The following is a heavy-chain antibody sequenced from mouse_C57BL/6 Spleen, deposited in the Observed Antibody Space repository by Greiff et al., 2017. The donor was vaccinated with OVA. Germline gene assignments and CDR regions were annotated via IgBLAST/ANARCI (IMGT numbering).Heavy chain of an antibody. CDR3: ASDYGSSSSYWYFDV. Sequence: QVQLQQPGAELVKPGASVKMSCKASGYTFTSYWITWVKQRPGQGLEWIGDIYPGSGSTNYNEKFKSKATLTVDTSSSTAYMQLSSLTSEDSAVYYCASDYGSSSSYWYFDVWGTGTTVTVSS. V-gene: IGHV1-55*01. J-gene: IGHJ1*03. CDR1: GYTFTSYW. CDR2: IYPGSGST. D-gene: IGHD1-1*01.